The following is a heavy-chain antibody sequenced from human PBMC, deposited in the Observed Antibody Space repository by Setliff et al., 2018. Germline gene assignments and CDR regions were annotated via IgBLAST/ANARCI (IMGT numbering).Heavy chain of an antibody. Sequence: SETLSLTCTVSGDSISSRRNYWGWFRQPAGKELEWIGQIYTSWSTNYNPSLKSRVTISLDTSKNQFSLKLSSVTAADTAVYYCARGRAGHSGHWGQGTLVTSPQ. J-gene: IGHJ4*02. D-gene: IGHD6-19*01. V-gene: IGHV4-61*09. CDR2: IYTSWST. CDR3: ARGRAGHSGH. CDR1: GDSISSRRNY.